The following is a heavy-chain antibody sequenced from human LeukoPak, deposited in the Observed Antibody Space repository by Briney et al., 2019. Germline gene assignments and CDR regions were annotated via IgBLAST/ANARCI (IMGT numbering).Heavy chain of an antibody. CDR2: ISWNSGSI. CDR3: AKGLFGGHLTYGMDV. J-gene: IGHJ6*02. D-gene: IGHD3-10*01. Sequence: PGGSLRLSCAASGFTFDDYAMHWVRQAPGKGLEWVSGISWNSGSIGYADSVKGRFTISRANAKNSLYLQMNSLRAEDTALYYCAKGLFGGHLTYGMDVWGQGTTVTVSS. CDR1: GFTFDDYA. V-gene: IGHV3-9*01.